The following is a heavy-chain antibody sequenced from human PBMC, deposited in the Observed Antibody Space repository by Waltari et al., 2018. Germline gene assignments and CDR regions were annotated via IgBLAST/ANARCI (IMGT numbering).Heavy chain of an antibody. CDR1: EFTVRSNY. CDR2: FYPGGST. J-gene: IGHJ4*02. CDR3: ARDRPLDY. Sequence: VQVVESGGGLVQPGGSLRISCAASEFTVRSNYMSWVRQAPGKGLEWVSIFYPGGSTYYADSVKGRFTISRDISKNLLFLQINSLRVEDTGIYYCARDRPLDYWGQGTLVTVSS. V-gene: IGHV3-66*01.